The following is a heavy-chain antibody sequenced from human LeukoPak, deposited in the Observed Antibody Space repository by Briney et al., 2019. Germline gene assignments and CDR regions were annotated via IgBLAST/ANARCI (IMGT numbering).Heavy chain of an antibody. CDR1: GFTFSNYA. CDR2: ISGGGIST. D-gene: IGHD6-6*01. V-gene: IGHV3-23*01. CDR3: ARLISSSARGYFDY. Sequence: PGGSLRLSCAASGFTFSNYAMSWVRQAPGKGLEWVSVISGGGISTYYADSVKGRFTISRNNSKNTLYLQMNSLRAEDTAVYYCARLISSSARGYFDYWGQGTLVTVSS. J-gene: IGHJ4*02.